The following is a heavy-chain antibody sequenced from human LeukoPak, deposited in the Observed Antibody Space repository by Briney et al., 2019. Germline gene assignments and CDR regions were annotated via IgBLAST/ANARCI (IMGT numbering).Heavy chain of an antibody. D-gene: IGHD3-9*01. CDR2: IYYSGST. V-gene: IGHV4-39*07. CDR3: ARDEAPRYFDWLSYFDY. J-gene: IGHJ4*02. Sequence: KTSETLSLTCTVSGGSISSSSYYWGWIRQPPGKGLEWIGSIYYSGSTYYNPSLKSRVTISVDTSKNQFSLKLSSVTAADTAVYYCARDEAPRYFDWLSYFDYWGQGTLVTVSS. CDR1: GGSISSSSYY.